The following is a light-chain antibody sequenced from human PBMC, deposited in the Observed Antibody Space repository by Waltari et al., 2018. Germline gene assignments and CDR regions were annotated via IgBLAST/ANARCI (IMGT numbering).Light chain of an antibody. Sequence: QSALTQPRSVSGSPGQSVTISCTGTSSDVGGYNYVSWYQQHPGKAPRLRVYEVSKRPSGVPSRFSGSKAGNTASLTSSGLQAEDEADYYCCSYAGSYPLVFGGGTKLTVL. CDR3: CSYAGSYPLV. CDR1: SSDVGGYNY. V-gene: IGLV2-11*01. CDR2: EVS. J-gene: IGLJ2*01.